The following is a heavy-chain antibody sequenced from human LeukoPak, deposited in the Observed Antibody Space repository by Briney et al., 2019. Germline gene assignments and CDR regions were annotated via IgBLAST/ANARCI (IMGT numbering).Heavy chain of an antibody. CDR1: GGSVGGHY. Sequence: SETLSLTCSVSGGSVGGHYWSWIRQPPGKGLEWMGEINHIGSTKYSPSLKTRVTMSVDMSNNQVSLNLTSVTAADTALYYCARSPFRGNYEFQLWGQGTLVTVSS. CDR2: INHIGST. J-gene: IGHJ1*01. D-gene: IGHD1-7*01. V-gene: IGHV4-34*01. CDR3: ARSPFRGNYEFQL.